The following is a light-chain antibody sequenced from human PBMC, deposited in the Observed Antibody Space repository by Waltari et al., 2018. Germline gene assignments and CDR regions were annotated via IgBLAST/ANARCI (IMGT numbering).Light chain of an antibody. CDR2: KAS. J-gene: IGKJ2*01. Sequence: DIQMTQSPSSLSAFVGDTVTITCRASQSISNWLAWYQQKPGKPPILLIYKASILKSGVPSRFSGSGSGTQFTLTISSLQPCDVATYYCQQYNTYSSFGQGTNLEIK. V-gene: IGKV1-5*03. CDR3: QQYNTYSS. CDR1: QSISNW.